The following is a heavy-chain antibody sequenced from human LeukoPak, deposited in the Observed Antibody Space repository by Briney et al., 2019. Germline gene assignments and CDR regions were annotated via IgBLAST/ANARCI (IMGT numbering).Heavy chain of an antibody. J-gene: IGHJ4*02. CDR1: GFTFSNAW. D-gene: IGHD3-3*01. V-gene: IGHV3-15*01. CDR2: IKSKADGGTT. Sequence: GGSLRLSCAASGFTFSNAWMSGVRQAPGKGLEWVGRIKSKADGGTTDYATPVKGRFTISRDDSKSTVYLQMNSLKTEDTAVYFCTTDRTVFGVFSIGYYFDYWGQGTLVTVSS. CDR3: TTDRTVFGVFSIGYYFDY.